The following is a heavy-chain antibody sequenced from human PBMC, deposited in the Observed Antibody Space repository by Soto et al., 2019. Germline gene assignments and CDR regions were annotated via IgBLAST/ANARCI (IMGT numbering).Heavy chain of an antibody. D-gene: IGHD3-22*01. CDR3: ARGGSESSAYFPWFDP. V-gene: IGHV3-11*01. CDR1: GFSFSDYY. Sequence: QVQLVESGGTLVKPGGSLRLSCGASGFSFSDYYMSWIRQAPGKGLEWVSYISSSANRIYYADSVKGRFTISRDNANNSLFLQMNSLRDEDTAVYYCARGGSESSAYFPWFDPWGQGTLVTVSS. CDR2: ISSSANRI. J-gene: IGHJ5*02.